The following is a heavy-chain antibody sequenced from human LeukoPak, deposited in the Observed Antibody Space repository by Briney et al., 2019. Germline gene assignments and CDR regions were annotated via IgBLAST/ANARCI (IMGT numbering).Heavy chain of an antibody. Sequence: GGSLRLSCAASGFTFSSYTMHWVRQAPGKGLERVAVTSYDGTNKHYADSVKGRFAISRDNSKDTLYLQMNTLRAEDTAVYFCARVKAINWNDVRAFDIWGQGTMVTVSS. J-gene: IGHJ3*02. CDR3: ARVKAINWNDVRAFDI. D-gene: IGHD1-20*01. V-gene: IGHV3-30*09. CDR2: TSYDGTNK. CDR1: GFTFSSYT.